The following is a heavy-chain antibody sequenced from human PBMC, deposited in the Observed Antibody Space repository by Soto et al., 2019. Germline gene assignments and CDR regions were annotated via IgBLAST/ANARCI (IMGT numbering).Heavy chain of an antibody. CDR3: ARERQWLTSYDHSGMDV. CDR1: GYTFTSYY. J-gene: IGHJ6*02. V-gene: IGHV1-46*03. Sequence: QVQLVQSGAEVKKPGASVKVSCKASGYTFTSYYMHWVRQAPGQGLEWMGIINPSGGSTSYAQKFQGRVTMTRKTSTRTVYMELCSLRSEDTAVYYCARERQWLTSYDHSGMDVWGQGTTVTVSS. D-gene: IGHD6-19*01. CDR2: INPSGGST.